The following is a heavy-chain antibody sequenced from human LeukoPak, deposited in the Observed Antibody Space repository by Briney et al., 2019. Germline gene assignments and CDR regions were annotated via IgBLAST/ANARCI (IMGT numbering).Heavy chain of an antibody. V-gene: IGHV4-31*03. CDR1: GASISSGSYF. Sequence: PSQTLSLTCTVSGASISSGSYFWSWIRQHRGKGLEWIGYIYNSGSTYYNPSLKSRVIISLDTSENHFSLKLTSMTAADTAVYCCASNSLPPHWFDPRGQGILVTVSS. CDR2: IYNSGST. J-gene: IGHJ5*02. CDR3: ASNSLPPHWFDP. D-gene: IGHD4-23*01.